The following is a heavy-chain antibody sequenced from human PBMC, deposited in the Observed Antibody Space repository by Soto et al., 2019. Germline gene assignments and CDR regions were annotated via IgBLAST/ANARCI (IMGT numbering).Heavy chain of an antibody. V-gene: IGHV3-23*01. J-gene: IGHJ4*02. CDR1: GFGLIDFA. D-gene: IGHD5-12*01. CDR3: AREWSVANPGY. Sequence: GGSLRLSCVASGFGLIDFAMSWVRQAPGKGLQWVSAISGSGSDTYYADSVKGRFTISRDTSKNTLYLQMNSLRPEDTAVHYCAREWSVANPGYWGQGTQVTVSS. CDR2: ISGSGSDT.